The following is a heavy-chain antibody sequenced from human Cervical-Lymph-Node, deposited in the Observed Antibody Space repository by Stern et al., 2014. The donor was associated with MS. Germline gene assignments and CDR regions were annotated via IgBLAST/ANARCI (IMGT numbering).Heavy chain of an antibody. V-gene: IGHV4-39*01. CDR3: ARVSVFYDAFDF. Sequence: LQLQESGPGLVKPSETLSLTCTVSGASISSGSYYWGWIRQPPGKGLDWIGIIYYSGTTYSNPSLESRVNIAVETAKNQLYLKLPSVTATDTGRYYCARVSVFYDAFDFWGQGTGVTVSS. D-gene: IGHD3-3*01. J-gene: IGHJ3*01. CDR2: IYYSGTT. CDR1: GASISSGSYY.